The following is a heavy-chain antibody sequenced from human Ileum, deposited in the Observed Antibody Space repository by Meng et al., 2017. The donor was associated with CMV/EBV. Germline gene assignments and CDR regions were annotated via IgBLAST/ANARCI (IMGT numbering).Heavy chain of an antibody. J-gene: IGHJ3*01. CDR3: ARVGTRGGYAFDL. D-gene: IGHD5-18*01. V-gene: IGHV3-72*01. Sequence: GESLKISCAASGFSLSDYYMDWVRQAPGKGLEWVGHIRVKLYSYSTEYAPSVKGRFTISRDDSMNSVSLQMNSLNTDDTAVYYCARVGTRGGYAFDLWGQETMVTVSS. CDR1: GFSLSDYY. CDR2: IRVKLYSYST.